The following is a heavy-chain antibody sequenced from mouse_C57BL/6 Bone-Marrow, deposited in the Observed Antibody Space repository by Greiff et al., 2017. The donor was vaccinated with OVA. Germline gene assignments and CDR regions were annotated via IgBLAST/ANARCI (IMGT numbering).Heavy chain of an antibody. D-gene: IGHD4-1*01. J-gene: IGHJ2*01. Sequence: EVKLQESGPGLVKPSQSLSLTCSVTGYSITSGYYWNWIRQFPGNKLEWMGYISYDGSNNYNPSLKNRISITRDTSKNQFFLKLNSVTTEDTATYYCARELGLNPLYYFDYWGQGTTLTVSS. CDR3: ARELGLNPLYYFDY. CDR1: GYSITSGYY. V-gene: IGHV3-6*01. CDR2: ISYDGSN.